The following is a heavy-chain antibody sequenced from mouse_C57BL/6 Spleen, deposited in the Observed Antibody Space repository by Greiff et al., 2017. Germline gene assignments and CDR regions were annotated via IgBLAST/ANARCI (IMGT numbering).Heavy chain of an antibody. CDR2: IYPGNSDT. V-gene: IGHV1-5*01. J-gene: IGHJ2*01. D-gene: IGHD1-1*01. CDR1: GYTFTSYC. Sequence: VQLQQSGTVLARPGASVKMSCKTSGYTFTSYCMPWVKQRPGQGLEWIGAIYPGNSDTSYTQKFKGKAKLTAVTSASTAYMELSSLTNEDSAVYYCTRFTTVVAVDYWGQGTTLTVSS. CDR3: TRFTTVVAVDY.